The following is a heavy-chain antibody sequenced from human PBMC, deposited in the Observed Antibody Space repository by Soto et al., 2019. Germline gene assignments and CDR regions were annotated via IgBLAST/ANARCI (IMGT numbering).Heavy chain of an antibody. CDR3: ARGAPEDFGVVIDY. D-gene: IGHD3-3*01. V-gene: IGHV4-30-4*01. Sequence: PSETLSLTCTVSGGSISSYYWSWIRQPPGKGLEWIGYIYYSGSTYYNPSLKSRVTISVDTSKNRFSLKLSSVTAADTAVYYCARGAPEDFGVVIDYWGQGTLVTVSS. J-gene: IGHJ4*02. CDR1: GGSISSYY. CDR2: IYYSGST.